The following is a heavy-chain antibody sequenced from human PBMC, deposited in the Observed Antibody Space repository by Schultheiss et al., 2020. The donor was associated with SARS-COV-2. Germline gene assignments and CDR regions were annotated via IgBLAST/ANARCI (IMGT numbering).Heavy chain of an antibody. J-gene: IGHJ4*02. V-gene: IGHV3-48*01. Sequence: GGSLRLSCAASGFTFSNSNMNWVRQAPGKGLEWVSFISSSGGAKYYADSVMGRFTISRDNAKNSLYLQMNSLRAEDTAVYYCARDANYFDYWGQGTLVTVSS. CDR2: ISSSGGAK. CDR3: ARDANYFDY. CDR1: GFTFSNSN.